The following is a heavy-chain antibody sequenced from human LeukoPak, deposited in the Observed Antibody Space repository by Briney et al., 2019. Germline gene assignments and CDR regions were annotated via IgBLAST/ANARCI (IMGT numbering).Heavy chain of an antibody. D-gene: IGHD3-10*01. J-gene: IGHJ4*02. V-gene: IGHV4-39*01. CDR2: IYYSGST. CDR1: GGSISSTNYY. Sequence: PSETLSLTCTVSGGSISSTNYYWGWIRQPPGKGLEWIGTIYYSGSTYYNPSLKSRVTISVDTSKNQFSLRLTSVTDADTAVYYCARGGDIKGSGSLDQWGQGTPVTVSS. CDR3: ARGGDIKGSGSLDQ.